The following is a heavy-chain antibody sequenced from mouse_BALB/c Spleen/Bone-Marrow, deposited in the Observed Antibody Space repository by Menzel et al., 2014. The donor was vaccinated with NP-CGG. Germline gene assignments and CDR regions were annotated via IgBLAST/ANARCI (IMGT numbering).Heavy chain of an antibody. CDR1: GYTFTDYY. CDR2: INPNNGDT. D-gene: IGHD2-14*01. J-gene: IGHJ3*01. CDR3: ARGAYYRYDVAY. V-gene: IGHV1-26*01. Sequence: VQLQQSGPELVKPGASVKMSCKASGYTFTDYYMKWAKQSHGKSLEWIGDINPNNGDTFYNQKFKGKATLTVDKSSSTAYMQLNSLTSEDSAVYYCARGAYYRYDVAYWGQGTLVTVSA.